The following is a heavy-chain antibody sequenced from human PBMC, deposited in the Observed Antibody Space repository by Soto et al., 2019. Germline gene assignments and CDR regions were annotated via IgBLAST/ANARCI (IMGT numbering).Heavy chain of an antibody. CDR2: ISNGGNYI. V-gene: IGHV3-21*01. CDR1: GSPFSTYG. Sequence: EVQVVESGGGLVKPGGSLRLSCTASGSPFSTYGMNWVRQAPGKGLEWVSSISNGGNYIYYADSVQGRFTISRDNAKNSLYLQMTSLRAEDTAVSFCARDESAGSSIRYWGQGTLVTVSS. J-gene: IGHJ4*02. CDR3: ARDESAGSSIRY. D-gene: IGHD3-3*02.